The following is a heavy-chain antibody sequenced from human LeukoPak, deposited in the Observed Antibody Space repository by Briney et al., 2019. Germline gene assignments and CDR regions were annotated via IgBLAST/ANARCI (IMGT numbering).Heavy chain of an antibody. CDR2: INPNSGGT. CDR3: AREYYDSSGYSYYFDY. J-gene: IGHJ4*02. Sequence: GASVKVSCKASGYTFTSYYMHWVRQAPGQGLEWMGWINPNSGGTNYAQKFQGRVTMSKDTSISTAYMELRRLSDDDTAVYYFAREYYDSSGYSYYFDYWGQGTLVTVSS. D-gene: IGHD3-22*01. CDR1: GYTFTSYY. V-gene: IGHV1-2*02.